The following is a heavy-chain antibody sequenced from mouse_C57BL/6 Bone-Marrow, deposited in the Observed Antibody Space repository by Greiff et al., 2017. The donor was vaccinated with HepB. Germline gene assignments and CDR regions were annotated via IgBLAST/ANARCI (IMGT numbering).Heavy chain of an antibody. CDR1: GYTFTSYW. CDR3: ARGISD. V-gene: IGHV1-50*01. J-gene: IGHJ2*01. CDR2: IDPSDSYT. D-gene: IGHD3-1*01. Sequence: QVQLQQPGAELVKPGASVKLSCKASGYTFTSYWMQWVKQRPGQGLEWIGEIDPSDSYTNYNQKFKGKATLTVDTSSSTAYMQLSSLTSEDSAVYDCARGISDWGQGTTLTVSS.